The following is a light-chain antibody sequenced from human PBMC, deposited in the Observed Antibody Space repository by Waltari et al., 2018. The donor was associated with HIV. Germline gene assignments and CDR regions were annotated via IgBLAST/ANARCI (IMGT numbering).Light chain of an antibody. CDR1: SSDVGGYNY. CDR3: SSYTRSSTLV. CDR2: EVS. V-gene: IGLV2-14*01. J-gene: IGLJ3*02. Sequence: QSALTQPASVSGSPGQSITISCTGTSSDVGGYNYVSWYQQHPGKAPKLMIYEVSNRPSGFSNRFSGSKSGNPASLTFSGLQAEDEADYYCSSYTRSSTLVFGGGTKLTVL.